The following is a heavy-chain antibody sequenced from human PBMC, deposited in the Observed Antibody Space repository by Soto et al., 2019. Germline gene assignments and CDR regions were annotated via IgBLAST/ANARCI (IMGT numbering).Heavy chain of an antibody. CDR2: VKTKSDNYAT. Sequence: EVQLVESGGGLVQPGESVKLSCAASGFTFTGSAIHWVRQAAGKGLEWVGRVKTKSDNYATAYTASVAGRFTISREDSKNTAYLQINSPKTEDTSVYYCARLWARGDGDDSPPFYLDCWGQGTLVTVSS. J-gene: IGHJ4*02. V-gene: IGHV3-73*02. D-gene: IGHD2-21*01. CDR3: ARLWARGDGDDSPPFYLDC. CDR1: GFTFTGSA.